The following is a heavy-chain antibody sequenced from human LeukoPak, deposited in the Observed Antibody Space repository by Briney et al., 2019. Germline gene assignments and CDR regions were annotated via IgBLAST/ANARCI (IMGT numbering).Heavy chain of an antibody. CDR2: INHSGST. J-gene: IGHJ6*03. V-gene: IGHV4-34*01. CDR1: GGSFSGYY. CDR3: ARDSRHGYYYYYMDV. Sequence: SETLSLTCAVYGGSFSGYYWSWIRQPPGKGLEWIGEINHSGSTNYNPSLKSRVTISVDTSKNQFSLKLSSVTAADTAVYYCARDSRHGYYYYYMDVWGKGTTVTISS.